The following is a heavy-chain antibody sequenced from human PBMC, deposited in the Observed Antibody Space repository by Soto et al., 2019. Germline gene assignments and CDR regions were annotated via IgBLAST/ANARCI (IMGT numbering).Heavy chain of an antibody. CDR3: ARGGDYGSGSYGLNWFDP. V-gene: IGHV4-59*01. CDR2: IYYSGST. CDR1: GGSISSYY. J-gene: IGHJ5*02. D-gene: IGHD3-10*01. Sequence: QVQLQESGPGLVKPSETLSLTCTVSGGSISSYYWSWIRQPPGKGLEWIGYIYYSGSTNYNPSLKSRVTISVDTSKNHFSQKLSSVTAADTAVYYCARGGDYGSGSYGLNWFDPWGQGTLVTVSS.